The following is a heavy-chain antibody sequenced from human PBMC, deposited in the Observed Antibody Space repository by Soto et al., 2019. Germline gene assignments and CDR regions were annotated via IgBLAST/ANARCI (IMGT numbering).Heavy chain of an antibody. CDR3: TRRYDWNDYYFPP. CDR1: GGSIRVQSYY. Sequence: PSETLSLTCTVSGGSIRVQSYYWTWIRQTPGKGLEWVGSSYYSGTSYFNPALKGRVTISADRSTNQFSLRRTSVNAADTAVYYCTRRYDWNDYYFPPWGQGTLVTVSS. V-gene: IGHV4-39*01. J-gene: IGHJ5*02. CDR2: SYYSGTS. D-gene: IGHD1-20*01.